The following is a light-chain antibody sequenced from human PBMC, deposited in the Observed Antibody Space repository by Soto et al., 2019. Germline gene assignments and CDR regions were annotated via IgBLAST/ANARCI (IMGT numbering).Light chain of an antibody. V-gene: IGLV2-14*01. CDR3: NSYAGDIIRFV. Sequence: SALTQPASVSGSPGQSVTISCTVTSSDVGAYKYVSWYQQHPGKAPKLMIYEVSNRPSGVSNRFSGSKSGNTASLTISGLQADDEADYYCNSYAGDIIRFVFGTGTKV. CDR1: SSDVGAYKY. CDR2: EVS. J-gene: IGLJ1*01.